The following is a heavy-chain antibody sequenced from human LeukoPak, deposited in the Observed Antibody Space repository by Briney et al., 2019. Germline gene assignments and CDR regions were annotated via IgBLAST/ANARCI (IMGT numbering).Heavy chain of an antibody. CDR3: VKGRCDGGCHTREFDS. D-gene: IGHD2-21*02. Sequence: PGRYLRLSCAASGFSFGDFAVHWVRQVPGKGLEWVSGISWNSGSLGYADSVRGRFTVSRDNANNFLYLQMNSLTPEDTALYYCVKGRCDGGCHTREFDSWGQGTLVTVSS. V-gene: IGHV3-9*01. CDR2: ISWNSGSL. CDR1: GFSFGDFA. J-gene: IGHJ4*02.